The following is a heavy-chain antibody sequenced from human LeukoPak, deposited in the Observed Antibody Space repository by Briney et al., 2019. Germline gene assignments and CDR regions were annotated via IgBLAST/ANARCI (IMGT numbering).Heavy chain of an antibody. V-gene: IGHV1-2*02. D-gene: IGHD2-15*01. Sequence: ASVKVSCKASGYTFTGYYMHWVRQAPGQGLEWMGWINPNSGGTNYAQKFQGGATMTRDTSISTAYMELSRLRSDDTAVYYCARDLDLGYCSGGSCYSSDYWGQGTLVTVSS. CDR2: INPNSGGT. CDR1: GYTFTGYY. J-gene: IGHJ4*02. CDR3: ARDLDLGYCSGGSCYSSDY.